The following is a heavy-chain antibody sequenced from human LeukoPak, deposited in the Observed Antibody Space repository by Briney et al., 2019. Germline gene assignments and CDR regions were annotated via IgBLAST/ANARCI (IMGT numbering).Heavy chain of an antibody. V-gene: IGHV3-23*01. Sequence: PGGSLRLSCAASEFTFSSYAMSWVRQAPGKGLEWVSAISGSGGSTYYADSVKGRFTISRDNSKNTLYLQMNSLRVEDTAVYYCAKNPEISCDRSGYWDYWGQGTLVTVSS. CDR3: AKNPEISCDRSGYWDY. CDR1: EFTFSSYA. CDR2: ISGSGGST. J-gene: IGHJ4*02. D-gene: IGHD3-22*01.